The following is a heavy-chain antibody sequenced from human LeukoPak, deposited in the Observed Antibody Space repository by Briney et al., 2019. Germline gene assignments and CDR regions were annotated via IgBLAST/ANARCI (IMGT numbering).Heavy chain of an antibody. CDR1: GFTVITNY. J-gene: IGHJ4*02. V-gene: IGHV3-53*01. CDR3: ARQEGGIVGPY. D-gene: IGHD1-26*01. CDR2: IYSGDGT. Sequence: GGSLRLSCVASGFTVITNYMSWVRQAPGKGLEWVSVIYSGDGTFYADSVKGRFTLSRDNSKNTLYLQMNSLGAEDTAVYYCARQEGGIVGPYWGQGTLVTVSS.